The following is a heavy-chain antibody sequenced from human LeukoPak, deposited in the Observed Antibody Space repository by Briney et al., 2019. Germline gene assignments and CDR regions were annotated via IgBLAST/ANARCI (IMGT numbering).Heavy chain of an antibody. CDR2: IKQDGGER. D-gene: IGHD1-26*01. Sequence: PGGSLRLSCAASGFTFSSYAMHWVRQAPGKGLEWVANIKQDGGERYYVDSVKGRFTISRDNAKNSLYLQMNSLRAEDTAVYYCARYGGSYYFDNWGQGTLVTVSS. V-gene: IGHV3-7*01. CDR1: GFTFSSYA. CDR3: ARYGGSYYFDN. J-gene: IGHJ4*02.